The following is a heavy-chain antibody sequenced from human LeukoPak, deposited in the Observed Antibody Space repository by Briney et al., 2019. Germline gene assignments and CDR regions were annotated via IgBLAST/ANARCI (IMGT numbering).Heavy chain of an antibody. CDR3: ANSIVATGTVWWFDP. CDR2: INTNTGNP. CDR1: GYTFTSYA. D-gene: IGHD6-13*01. V-gene: IGHV7-4-1*02. Sequence: GASVKVSCKASGYTFTSYAMNWVRQAPGQGLERMGWINTNTGNPTYAQGFTGRFVFSLDTSVSTAYLQISSLKAEDTAVYYCANSIVATGTVWWFDPWGQGTLVTVSS. J-gene: IGHJ5*02.